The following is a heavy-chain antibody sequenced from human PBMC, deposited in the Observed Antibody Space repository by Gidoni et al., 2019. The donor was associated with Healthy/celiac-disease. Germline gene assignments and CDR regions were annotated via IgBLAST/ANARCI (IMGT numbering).Heavy chain of an antibody. CDR1: GGSFSGYS. V-gene: IGHV4-34*01. CDR3: ARRVTVSLYFDY. Sequence: VQLQQWGAGLLKPSDTLSLTCAVYGGSFSGYSWSWIRQPPGKGLEWIGEINHSGSTNYNPSLKSRVTISVDTYKNQFSLKLSSVTAADTAVYYCARRVTVSLYFDYWGQGTLVTVSS. J-gene: IGHJ4*02. D-gene: IGHD4-17*01. CDR2: INHSGST.